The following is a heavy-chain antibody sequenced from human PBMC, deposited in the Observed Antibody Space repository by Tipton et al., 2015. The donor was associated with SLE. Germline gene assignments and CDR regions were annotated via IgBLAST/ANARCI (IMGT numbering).Heavy chain of an antibody. D-gene: IGHD4-17*01. V-gene: IGHV3-53*05. CDR1: GFTVSSNY. CDR2: IYSGGST. CDR3: ARGILSHDYGDSAPYSFAS. J-gene: IGHJ4*02. Sequence: SLRLSCAASGFTVSSNYMNWVRQAPGKRLKWVSVIYSGGSTYYADSVKGRFTISRDNSKNTLYLQMNSLRAEDTAVYYCARGILSHDYGDSAPYSFASWGQGPLVTVSS.